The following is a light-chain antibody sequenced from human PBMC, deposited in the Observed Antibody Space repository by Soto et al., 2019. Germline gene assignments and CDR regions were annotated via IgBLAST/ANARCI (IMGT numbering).Light chain of an antibody. CDR1: QDISNY. J-gene: IGKJ5*01. CDR3: QQYDNLPT. Sequence: DIQMTQSPSSLSASVGDRVTITCQASQDISNYLNWYQQKPGKAPKLLIYDASNLETGVPSRFSGSGSGTDFTFTISRLQPEVIATYYCQQYDNLPTFGQGTRLEIK. CDR2: DAS. V-gene: IGKV1-33*01.